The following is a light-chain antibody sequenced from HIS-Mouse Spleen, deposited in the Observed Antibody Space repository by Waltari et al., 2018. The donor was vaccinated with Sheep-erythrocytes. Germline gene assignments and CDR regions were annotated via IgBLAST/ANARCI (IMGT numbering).Light chain of an antibody. J-gene: IGKJ4*01. V-gene: IGKV4-1*01. CDR1: QSVLYSSNNKNY. CDR2: WAS. CDR3: QQYYSTPLT. Sequence: DIVMTQSPDSLAVSLGERATINCKSSQSVLYSSNNKNYLAWYQQKPGKPPKLLIYWASTRGSGVPDRVSGSGSGTDFTLTISSLQAEDVAVYYCQQYYSTPLTFGGGTKVEIK.